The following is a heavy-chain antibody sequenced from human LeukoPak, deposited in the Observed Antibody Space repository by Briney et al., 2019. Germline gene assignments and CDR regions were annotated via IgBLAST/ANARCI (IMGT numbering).Heavy chain of an antibody. V-gene: IGHV1-46*01. J-gene: IGHJ5*02. CDR2: ISPSGGST. Sequence: ASVKVSCKASGGTFSSYAISWVRQAPGQGPEWMGVISPSGGSTTYAQKFQGRVTLTRDMSTSTDYLELSSLRSEDTAVYYCARDNSVRDGAWWFNPWGLGTLVTVSS. CDR1: GGTFSSYA. D-gene: IGHD5-24*01. CDR3: ARDNSVRDGAWWFNP.